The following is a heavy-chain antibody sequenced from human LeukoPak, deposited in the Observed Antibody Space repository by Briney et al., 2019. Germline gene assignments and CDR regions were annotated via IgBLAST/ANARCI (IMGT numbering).Heavy chain of an antibody. D-gene: IGHD2-2*01. CDR2: IIPIFGTA. J-gene: IGHJ4*02. CDR1: GGTFSSYA. CDR3: ARLDCSSTSCLFDY. V-gene: IGHV1-69*13. Sequence: GASVKVSCKASGGTFSSYAISWVRQAPGQGLEWMGGIIPIFGTANYAQKFQGRVTITADESTSTAYMELSSLRSEDTAVYYCARLDCSSTSCLFDYRGQGTLVTVSS.